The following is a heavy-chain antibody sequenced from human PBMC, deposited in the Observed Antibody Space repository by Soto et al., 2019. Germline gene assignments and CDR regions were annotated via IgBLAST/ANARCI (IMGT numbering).Heavy chain of an antibody. J-gene: IGHJ5*02. Sequence: PGGSLRLSCSASGFTFSSYAMHWVRQAPGKGLEYVSAISSNGGSTYYADSVKGRFTISRDNSKNTLYLQMSSLRAEDTAVYYCPVNLDSSGYYFRAWGQGTLVTVSS. CDR2: ISSNGGST. V-gene: IGHV3-64D*06. CDR3: PVNLDSSGYYFRA. CDR1: GFTFSSYA. D-gene: IGHD3-22*01.